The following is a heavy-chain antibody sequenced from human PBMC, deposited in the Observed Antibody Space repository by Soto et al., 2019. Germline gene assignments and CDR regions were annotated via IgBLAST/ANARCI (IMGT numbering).Heavy chain of an antibody. Sequence: GGSLRLSCAASGFTFSSYAMHWVRQAPGKGLEWVAVISYDGSNKYYADSVKGRFTISRDNSKNTLYLQMNSLRAEDTAVYYCARPPTMVRGENWFDPWGQGTLVTVSS. CDR1: GFTFSSYA. CDR3: ARPPTMVRGENWFDP. CDR2: ISYDGSNK. J-gene: IGHJ5*02. V-gene: IGHV3-30-3*01. D-gene: IGHD3-10*01.